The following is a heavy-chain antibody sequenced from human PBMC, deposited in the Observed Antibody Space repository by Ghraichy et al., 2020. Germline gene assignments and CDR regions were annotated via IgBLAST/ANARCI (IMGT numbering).Heavy chain of an antibody. CDR1: GGSITSSNYY. V-gene: IGHV4-39*01. Sequence: SETLSLTCSVSGGSITSSNYYWGWIRQSPGKGLEWIGSLHHTRSTYYNPSLKSRVTMSADTSTNQFSLRLTSVTAADTSVYYCAGSFTVIRYFDLWGRGTLVPVSP. D-gene: IGHD4-23*01. CDR3: AGSFTVIRYFDL. J-gene: IGHJ2*01. CDR2: LHHTRST.